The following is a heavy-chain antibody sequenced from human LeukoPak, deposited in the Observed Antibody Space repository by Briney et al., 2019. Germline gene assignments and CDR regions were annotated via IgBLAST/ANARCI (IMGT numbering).Heavy chain of an antibody. D-gene: IGHD3-10*01. J-gene: IGHJ5*02. V-gene: IGHV3-66*01. CDR1: GFTVTSNY. CDR2: IYTGGST. CDR3: VKSIVGSRGKWFDP. Sequence: GGSLRLSCAASGFTVTSNYMSWVRQAPGKGLEWVSVIYTGGSTYYADSVKGGFTISRDNSKNTLYLQMNGLRAEDTAVYYCVKSIVGSRGKWFDPWGQGTLVTVSS.